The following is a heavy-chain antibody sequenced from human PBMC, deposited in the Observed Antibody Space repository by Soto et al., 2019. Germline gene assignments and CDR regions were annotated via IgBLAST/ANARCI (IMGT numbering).Heavy chain of an antibody. J-gene: IGHJ6*04. Sequence: QVQLVESGGGEVQPGRSLTISCAASGFTFSTYGMHWVRQTPGKGLEWVAVISYDGTNKFYSDSVKGRFTISRDNFKNQLTLQMNSLRADDTAVYSCAKDLQSYGDYDYYSYGMDVWGIGTRVTVSS. D-gene: IGHD4-17*01. V-gene: IGHV3-30*18. CDR2: ISYDGTNK. CDR3: AKDLQSYGDYDYYSYGMDV. CDR1: GFTFSTYG.